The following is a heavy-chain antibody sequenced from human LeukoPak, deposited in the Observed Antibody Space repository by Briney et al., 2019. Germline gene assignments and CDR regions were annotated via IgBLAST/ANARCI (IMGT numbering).Heavy chain of an antibody. CDR3: ARGWGAFDY. J-gene: IGHJ4*02. CDR1: GFTVSSNY. V-gene: IGHV3-53*01. D-gene: IGHD7-27*01. Sequence: SGGSLRLSCAASGFTVSSNYISWVRQAPGKGLEWVSVMYSGGSTYYGDSVKGRFTIARDNFKNTLDLQMNSLRAEDTAVYYCARGWGAFDYWGRGTLVTVSS. CDR2: MYSGGST.